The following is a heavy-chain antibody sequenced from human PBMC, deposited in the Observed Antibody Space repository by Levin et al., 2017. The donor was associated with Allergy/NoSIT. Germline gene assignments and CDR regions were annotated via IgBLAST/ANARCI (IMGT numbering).Heavy chain of an antibody. CDR3: AKFGAFDI. V-gene: IGHV3-23*01. Sequence: PAGGSLRLSCVASGFTFSTFGMTWVRQAPGKGLEWVSAITGSDGRTFYADSARGRFIISRDNSRNTLYLQINSLRDEDTAVYYCAKFGAFDIWGQGTMVTVSS. CDR1: GFTFSTFG. D-gene: IGHD3-10*01. CDR2: ITGSDGRT. J-gene: IGHJ3*02.